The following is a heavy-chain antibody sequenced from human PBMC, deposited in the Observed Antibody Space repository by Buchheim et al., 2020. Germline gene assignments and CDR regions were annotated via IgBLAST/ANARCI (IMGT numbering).Heavy chain of an antibody. CDR1: GGSISSYY. J-gene: IGHJ6*02. D-gene: IGHD6-13*01. Sequence: QVQLQESGPGLVKPSETLSLTCTVSGGSISSYYWSWIRQPPGKGLEWIGYIYYSGSTNNNPSLKSRITITVDTHKNTFSLKLSSVTAADTAVYYCRGIAAANYYYYYGMDVWGQGTT. V-gene: IGHV4-59*08. CDR3: RGIAAANYYYYYGMDV. CDR2: IYYSGST.